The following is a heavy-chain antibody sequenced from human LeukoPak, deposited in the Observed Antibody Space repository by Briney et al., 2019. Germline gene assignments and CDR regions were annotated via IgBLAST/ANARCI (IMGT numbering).Heavy chain of an antibody. CDR2: IYTSGST. V-gene: IGHV4-4*08. J-gene: IGHJ3*02. Sequence: SETLSLTCTVSGGSISSYYWSWIRQPPGKGLEWIGRIYTSGSTNYNPSLKSRVTISVDTSKNQFSLKLSSVTAADTAVYYCARDRREMARAFDIWGQGTMVTVSS. CDR3: ARDRREMARAFDI. CDR1: GGSISSYY. D-gene: IGHD5-24*01.